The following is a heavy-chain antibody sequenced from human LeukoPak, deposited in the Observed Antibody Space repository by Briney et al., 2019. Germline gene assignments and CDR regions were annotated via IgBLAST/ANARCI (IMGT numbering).Heavy chain of an antibody. D-gene: IGHD3-22*01. CDR3: AKDPHLYYFDSSGQWYFDL. Sequence: PGGSLRLSCAASGFTFSSYAMHWVRQAPGKGLEWVAIISYDGNNKYYADSVKGRFTISRDNSQNTLYLQMNSLRVEDTAVYYCAKDPHLYYFDSSGQWYFDLWGRGTLVTVSS. CDR2: ISYDGNNK. CDR1: GFTFSSYA. V-gene: IGHV3-30*04. J-gene: IGHJ2*01.